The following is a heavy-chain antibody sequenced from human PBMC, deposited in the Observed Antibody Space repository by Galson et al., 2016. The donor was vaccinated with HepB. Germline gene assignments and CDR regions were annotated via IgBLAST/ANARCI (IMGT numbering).Heavy chain of an antibody. CDR2: ISFDGSYT. CDR3: ARDRLTVAGTGLVY. V-gene: IGHV3-30-3*01. CDR1: GFSFGNYA. D-gene: IGHD1-14*01. J-gene: IGHJ4*02. Sequence: SLRLSCAASGFSFGNYAIHWVRQAPGKGLDWVAIISFDGSYTYYADSVKGRFTISSDNSKNTLYLQMNSLRADDTAVYYCARDRLTVAGTGLVYWGQGTLVTVSS.